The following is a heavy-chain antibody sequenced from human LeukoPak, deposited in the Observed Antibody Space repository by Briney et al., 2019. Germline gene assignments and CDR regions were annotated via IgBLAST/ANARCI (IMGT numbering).Heavy chain of an antibody. D-gene: IGHD3-22*01. CDR1: GSSFTSYW. J-gene: IGHJ4*02. V-gene: IGHV5-51*01. CDR2: IYPGDSDT. CDR3: ARPYDSSGYRGFDY. Sequence: GESLKISCKGSGSSFTSYWIGRVRQMPGKGLEWMGIIYPGDSDTKYSPSFQGQVTISADKSISTAYLQWSSLKASDTAMYYCARPYDSSGYRGFDYWGQGTLVTVSS.